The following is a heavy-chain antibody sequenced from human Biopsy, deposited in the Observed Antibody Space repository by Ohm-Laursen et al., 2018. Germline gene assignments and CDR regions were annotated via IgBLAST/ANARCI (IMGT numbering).Heavy chain of an antibody. D-gene: IGHD3-3*01. V-gene: IGHV4-59*01. Sequence: GTLSLTCTVSGESMGTYYWSWIRQPPGKVMEWIASIYYSGTTHKNPSLKSRVTISVDTSQGLLSLDLSSVTAADTAAYYCARVRGGFLEWFDYWGQGTLVTVSS. J-gene: IGHJ5*01. CDR3: ARVRGGFLEWFDY. CDR1: GESMGTYY. CDR2: IYYSGTT.